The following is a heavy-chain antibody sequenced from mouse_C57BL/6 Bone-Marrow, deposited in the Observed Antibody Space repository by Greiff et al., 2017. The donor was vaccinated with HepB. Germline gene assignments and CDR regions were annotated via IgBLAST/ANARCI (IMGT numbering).Heavy chain of an antibody. CDR2: ISSGSSTI. J-gene: IGHJ2*01. Sequence: EVKLMESGGGLVKPGGSLKLSCAASGFTFSDYGMHWVRQAPEKGLEWVAYISSGSSTIYYADTVKGRFTISRDNAKNTLFLQMTSLRSEDTAMYYCAIIYGSRYVDYWGQGTTLTVSS. CDR3: AIIYGSRYVDY. D-gene: IGHD1-1*01. V-gene: IGHV5-17*01. CDR1: GFTFSDYG.